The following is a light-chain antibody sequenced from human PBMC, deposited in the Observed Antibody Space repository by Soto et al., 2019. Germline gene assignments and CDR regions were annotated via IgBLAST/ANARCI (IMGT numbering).Light chain of an antibody. Sequence: LTQPASVSGSPGQSITISCTGTSSDVGGYNYVSWYQQHPGKAPKLMIYEVSNRPSGVSNRFSGSKSGNTASLTISGLQAEDEADYYCSSYTSSSLYVFGTGAKVTVL. J-gene: IGLJ1*01. CDR3: SSYTSSSLYV. V-gene: IGLV2-14*01. CDR2: EVS. CDR1: SSDVGGYNY.